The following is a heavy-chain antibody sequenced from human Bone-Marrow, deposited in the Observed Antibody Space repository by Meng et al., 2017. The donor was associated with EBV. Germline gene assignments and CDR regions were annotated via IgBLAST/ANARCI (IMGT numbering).Heavy chain of an antibody. CDR3: ARVSLRFGENSFDY. CDR2: INHSGST. D-gene: IGHD3-10*01. CDR1: GGSFSGYY. J-gene: IGHJ4*02. Sequence: QVQLQQWGAGLLKPSETLSLTCAVYGGSFSGYYWSWIRQPPGKGLEWIGEINHSGSTNYNPSLKSRVTISVDTSKNQFSLKLSSVTAADTAVYYCARVSLRFGENSFDYWGQGTLVTVSS. V-gene: IGHV4-34*01.